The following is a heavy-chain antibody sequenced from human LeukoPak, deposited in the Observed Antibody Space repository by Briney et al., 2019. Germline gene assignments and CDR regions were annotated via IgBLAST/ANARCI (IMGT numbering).Heavy chain of an antibody. V-gene: IGHV4-39*07. J-gene: IGHJ4*02. Sequence: SETLSLTCTVSGGSISNGDYYWGWIRQPPGKGLEWIGSIYYSGSTYYNPSLKSRVTISVDTSKNQFSLKLSSVTAADTAVYYCARDSGSYYVGYWGQGTLVTVSS. D-gene: IGHD1-26*01. CDR1: GGSISNGDYY. CDR2: IYYSGST. CDR3: ARDSGSYYVGY.